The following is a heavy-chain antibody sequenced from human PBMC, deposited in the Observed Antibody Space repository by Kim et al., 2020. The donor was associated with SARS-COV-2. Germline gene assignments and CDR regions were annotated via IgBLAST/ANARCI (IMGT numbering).Heavy chain of an antibody. J-gene: IGHJ3*02. CDR2: ISYDGSNK. CDR3: ARGYSSGWDPLDAFDI. D-gene: IGHD6-19*01. CDR1: GFTFSSYA. V-gene: IGHV3-30*04. Sequence: GGSLRLSCAASGFTFSSYAMHWVRQAPGKGLEWVAVISYDGSNKYYADSVKGRFTISRDNSKNTLYLQMNSLRAEDTAVYYCARGYSSGWDPLDAFDIWGQGTMVTVSS.